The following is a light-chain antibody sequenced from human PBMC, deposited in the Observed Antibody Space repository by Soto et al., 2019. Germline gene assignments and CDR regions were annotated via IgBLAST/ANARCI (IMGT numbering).Light chain of an antibody. CDR3: DSYTSSRAYV. J-gene: IGLJ1*01. CDR2: EVS. V-gene: IGLV2-14*01. Sequence: QSALTQPASVSGSPGQSITISCTGTGSDAGGYNYVSWYQQQAGKAPKLIIHEVSNRPSGVSNRFSGSKSGNTASLTISGLQAEDEADYYCDSYTSSRAYVFGIGTKLTVL. CDR1: GSDAGGYNY.